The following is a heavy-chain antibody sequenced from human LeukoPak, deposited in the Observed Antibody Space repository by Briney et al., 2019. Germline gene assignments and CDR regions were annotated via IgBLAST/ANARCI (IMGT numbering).Heavy chain of an antibody. Sequence: SETLSLTCTVSGGSISSYYWGWIRQPPGKGLEWIGSIHNSGSTYYNPSLKSRVTVSIDTSKNQFSLKLSSVTAADTAVYYCARSIVGTITSFDYWGQGTLVTVSS. V-gene: IGHV4-39*07. CDR3: ARSIVGTITSFDY. CDR2: IHNSGST. CDR1: GGSISSYY. J-gene: IGHJ4*02. D-gene: IGHD1-26*01.